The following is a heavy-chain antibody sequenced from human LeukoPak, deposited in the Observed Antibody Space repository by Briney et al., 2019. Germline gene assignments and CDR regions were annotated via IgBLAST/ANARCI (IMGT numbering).Heavy chain of an antibody. CDR2: INPSGGST. CDR3: ARDINYSSSWQRNAFDY. V-gene: IGHV1-46*01. J-gene: IGHJ4*02. Sequence: ASGKVSCKASGYTFTSYYMHWVRQAPGQGLEWMGIINPSGGSTSYAQKFQGRVTMTRDTSTSTVYMELSSLRSEDTAVYYCARDINYSSSWQRNAFDYWGQGTLVTVSS. CDR1: GYTFTSYY. D-gene: IGHD6-13*01.